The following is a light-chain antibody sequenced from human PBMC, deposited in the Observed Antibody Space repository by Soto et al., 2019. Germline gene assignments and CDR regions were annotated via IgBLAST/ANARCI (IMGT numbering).Light chain of an antibody. J-gene: IGKJ2*01. CDR1: QSISSY. CDR3: QESYSLYT. CDR2: AAS. V-gene: IGKV1-39*01. Sequence: DIQMTQSPSSLSASVGDRVTITCRASQSISSYLNWYQQKPGKAPKLLIYAASNLQGGVPSRFSGRGSGTDFTLTISSLQPEDFATYYCQESYSLYTFGQGTKLEIK.